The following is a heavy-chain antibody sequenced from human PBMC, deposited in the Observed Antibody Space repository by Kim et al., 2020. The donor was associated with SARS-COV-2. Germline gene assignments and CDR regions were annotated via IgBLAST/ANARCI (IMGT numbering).Heavy chain of an antibody. V-gene: IGHV3-48*02. CDR3: AGGALASAGRPLGY. CDR1: GFTFSSYS. J-gene: IGHJ4*02. D-gene: IGHD6-13*01. Sequence: GGSLRLSCAASGFTFSSYSMNWVRQAPGTGLEWVSYISSSSSTIYYADSVKGRFTISRDNAKNSLYLQMNSLRDDDTAVYYCAGGALASAGRPLGYWGQGTLVTVSS. CDR2: ISSSSSTI.